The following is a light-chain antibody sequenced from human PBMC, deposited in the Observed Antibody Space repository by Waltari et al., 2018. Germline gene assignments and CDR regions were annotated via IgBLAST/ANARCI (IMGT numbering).Light chain of an antibody. Sequence: EVVMTQSPATLSLSPGEGATLSCRASHRVGTSPAWYQQKPGRAPTFLIYGATTRATGVPARFSGSGAGTEFTLTISSLRSEDFAIYYCQQYDSWPRTFGQGTRLEIK. CDR3: QQYDSWPRT. J-gene: IGKJ5*01. CDR1: HRVGTS. V-gene: IGKV3-15*01. CDR2: GAT.